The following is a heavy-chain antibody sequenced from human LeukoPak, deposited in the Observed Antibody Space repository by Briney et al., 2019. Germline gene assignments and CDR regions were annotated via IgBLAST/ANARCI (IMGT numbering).Heavy chain of an antibody. Sequence: PGGSLRLSCAASGFTFSGYGMHWVRQAPGKGLEWVAVISYDGSNKYYADSVKGRFTISRDNSKNTLYLQMNSLRAEDTAVYYCAKEDYYGSGSYYPRFFDYWGQGTLVTVSS. CDR2: ISYDGSNK. CDR3: AKEDYYGSGSYYPRFFDY. CDR1: GFTFSGYG. V-gene: IGHV3-30*18. J-gene: IGHJ4*02. D-gene: IGHD3-10*01.